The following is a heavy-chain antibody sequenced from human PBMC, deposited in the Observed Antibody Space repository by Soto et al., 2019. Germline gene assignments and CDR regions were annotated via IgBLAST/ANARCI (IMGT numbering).Heavy chain of an antibody. Sequence: EVQLVESGGGLVQPGGSLRLSCAASGFTVSRYYMTWVRQAQGKGLEWVSVTHTGGGALYADAVKGRFTISRQESKNTVYLQMNSLSPEDTAGYFCARDCTAAPASGEDGFDIWGDATMVTVSS. CDR3: ARDCTAAPASGEDGFDI. CDR2: THTGGGA. J-gene: IGHJ3*02. CDR1: GFTVSRYY. V-gene: IGHV3-53*04. D-gene: IGHD3-16*01.